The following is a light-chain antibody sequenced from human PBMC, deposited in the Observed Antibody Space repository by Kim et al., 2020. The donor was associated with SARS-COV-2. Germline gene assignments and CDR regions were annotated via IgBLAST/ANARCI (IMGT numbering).Light chain of an antibody. V-gene: IGLV2-8*01. CDR1: SSDVGGYVY. CDR3: SSYAGTTRV. J-gene: IGLJ3*02. CDR2: EVT. Sequence: HSVTIPCPGTSSDVGGYVYVTWYQQHPGKAPKLMIYEVTKRPSGVPDRFSGSKSGNTASLTVSGLQADDEADYYCSSYAGTTRVFGGGTQLTVL.